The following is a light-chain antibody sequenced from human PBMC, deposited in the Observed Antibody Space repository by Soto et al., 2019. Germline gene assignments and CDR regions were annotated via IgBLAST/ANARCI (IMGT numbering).Light chain of an antibody. CDR1: QSVRGN. V-gene: IGKV3-20*01. Sequence: EIVMTQSPATLSVSPGERATLACRASQSVRGNLAWYQQKPGQSPRLLIYGASSRATGIPDRFSGTGSETDFTLTINRLEPEDFAVYYCQQYENSPITFGQGTRLEIK. CDR2: GAS. J-gene: IGKJ5*01. CDR3: QQYENSPIT.